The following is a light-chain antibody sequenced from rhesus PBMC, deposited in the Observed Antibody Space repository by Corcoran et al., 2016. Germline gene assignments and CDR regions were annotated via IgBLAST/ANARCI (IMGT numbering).Light chain of an antibody. CDR2: EAS. V-gene: IGKV1-25*01. Sequence: DIQMTQSPSSLSASVGDRVTITCRASQAITNDLAWYKQKQGESPKLLIYEASSLQSGIPSRFSGTGSGTDFTLTISSLQSEDFATYYCQHYYSNPRTFGQGTKVEL. CDR1: QAITND. J-gene: IGKJ1*01. CDR3: QHYYSNPRT.